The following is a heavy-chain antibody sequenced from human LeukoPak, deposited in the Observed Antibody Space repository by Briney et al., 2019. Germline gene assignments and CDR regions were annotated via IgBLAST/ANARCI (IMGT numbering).Heavy chain of an antibody. CDR2: IYTGGGT. Sequence: GGSLRLSCAASGFTVSSKHMSWVRQAPGKGLEWVSVIYTGGGTDYADSVKGRFTISRDNSNNTVYLQRNSLRAEDTAVYYCASRYTGSWYGYWGQGTLVTVSS. CDR3: ASRYTGSWYGY. V-gene: IGHV3-53*01. D-gene: IGHD6-13*01. J-gene: IGHJ4*02. CDR1: GFTVSSKH.